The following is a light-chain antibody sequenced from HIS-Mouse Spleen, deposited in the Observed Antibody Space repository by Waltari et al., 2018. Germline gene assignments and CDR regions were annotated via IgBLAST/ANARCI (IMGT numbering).Light chain of an antibody. CDR1: QSVSSSY. CDR3: QQYGSSPPWT. Sequence: EIVLTQSPGTLSLSPGERATLSCRASQSVSSSYLAWYQQKPGQAPRLLIYGASSRATGIPDRFSGSESGTDLTLTISRLEPEDFAVYYCQQYGSSPPWTFGQGTKVEIK. V-gene: IGKV3-20*01. CDR2: GAS. J-gene: IGKJ1*01.